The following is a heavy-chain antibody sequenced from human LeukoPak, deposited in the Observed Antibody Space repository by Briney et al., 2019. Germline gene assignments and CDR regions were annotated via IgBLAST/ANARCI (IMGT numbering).Heavy chain of an antibody. CDR2: IYISGST. V-gene: IGHV4-61*02. Sequence: PSETLSLTCAVSGYSISSDYYWSWIRQPAGKGLEWIGRIYISGSTKYNPSLESRVTISLDASKSQFALKLSSVTAADTAVYYCARDLRGVTADWGQGTLLTVSS. J-gene: IGHJ4*02. D-gene: IGHD3-10*01. CDR3: ARDLRGVTAD. CDR1: GYSISSDYY.